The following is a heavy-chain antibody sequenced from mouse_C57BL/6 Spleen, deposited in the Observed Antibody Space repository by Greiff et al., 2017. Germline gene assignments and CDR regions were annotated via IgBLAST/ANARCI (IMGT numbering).Heavy chain of an antibody. J-gene: IGHJ1*03. CDR3: ARRGWDGGWYFDV. D-gene: IGHD4-1*01. Sequence: EVKLMESGGGLVKPGGSLKLSCAASGFTFSDYGMHWVRQAPEKGLEWVAYISSGSSTIYYADTVKGRFTISRDNAKNTLFLQMTSLRSEDTAMYYGARRGWDGGWYFDVWGTGTTVTVSS. CDR1: GFTFSDYG. V-gene: IGHV5-17*01. CDR2: ISSGSSTI.